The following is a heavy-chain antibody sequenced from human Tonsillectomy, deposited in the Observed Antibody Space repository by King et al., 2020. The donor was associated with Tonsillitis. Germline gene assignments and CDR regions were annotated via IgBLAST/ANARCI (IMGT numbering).Heavy chain of an antibody. CDR1: GGSISSGGYY. CDR2: IYYSGST. Sequence: VQLQESGPGLVKPSQTLSLTCTVSGGSISSGGYYWSWIRQHPGKGLEWIGYIYYSGSTYCNPSLKSLVTISVDTSKNQFSLKLSSVTAADTAVYYCARVRRSYYYMDVWGKGTTVTVSS. J-gene: IGHJ6*03. V-gene: IGHV4-31*01. CDR3: ARVRRSYYYMDV.